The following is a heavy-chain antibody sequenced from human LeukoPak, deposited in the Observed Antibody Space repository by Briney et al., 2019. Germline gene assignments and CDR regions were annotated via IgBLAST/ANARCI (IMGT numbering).Heavy chain of an antibody. Sequence: SGTLSLTCADSGGSISSSNWWSWVRQPPGKGLEWIGEIYHSGTTNYNPSLKSRVTMSVDKSKNQFSMKLSSVTAADTAVYYCASRAGYCSSTSCYSFDSWGQGTLVTVSS. V-gene: IGHV4-4*02. CDR1: GGSISSSNW. CDR2: IYHSGTT. D-gene: IGHD2-2*02. CDR3: ASRAGYCSSTSCYSFDS. J-gene: IGHJ4*02.